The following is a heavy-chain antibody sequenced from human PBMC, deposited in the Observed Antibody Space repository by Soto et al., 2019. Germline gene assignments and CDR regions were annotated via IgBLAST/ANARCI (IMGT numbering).Heavy chain of an antibody. CDR3: ARDLLDSSSWYLPHDY. CDR2: ISSSSSYI. J-gene: IGHJ4*02. D-gene: IGHD6-13*01. CDR1: GCTFSSYS. V-gene: IGHV3-21*01. Sequence: PGGSVRRSCVAPGCTFSSYSMNWVRQAPGKGLEWVSSISSSSSYIYYADSVKGRFTISRDNAKNSLYLQMHSLRAEDTAVYYCARDLLDSSSWYLPHDYWGQGTLVTVSS.